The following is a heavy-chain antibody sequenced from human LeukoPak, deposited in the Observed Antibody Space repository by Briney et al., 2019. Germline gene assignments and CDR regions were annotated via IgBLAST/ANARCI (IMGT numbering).Heavy chain of an antibody. CDR2: IKQDGSEK. CDR3: ARWEIRGSAHQLDY. D-gene: IGHD1-26*01. V-gene: IGHV3-7*01. CDR1: GFTLSSHL. J-gene: IGHJ4*02. Sequence: GGSLRLSCAASGFTLSSHLMNWVRQAPGKGLEWVADIKQDGSEKYYVGSVKGRFTISRDNAKNSMYLQMNSLRAEDTAVYYCARWEIRGSAHQLDYWGRGTLVTVSS.